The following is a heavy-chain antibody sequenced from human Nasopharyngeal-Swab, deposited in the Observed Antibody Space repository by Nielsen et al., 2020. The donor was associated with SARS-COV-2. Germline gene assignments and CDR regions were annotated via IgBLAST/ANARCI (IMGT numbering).Heavy chain of an antibody. V-gene: IGHV3-15*01. J-gene: IGHJ4*02. D-gene: IGHD3-3*01. CDR2: IKSKTDGGTT. Sequence: VRQAPGKGLEWVGRIKSKTDGGTTDYAAPVKGRFTISRDDPKNTLYLQMNSLKTEDTAVYYCTTAITIFGVVIPGGYWGQGTLVTVSS. CDR3: TTAITIFGVVIPGGY.